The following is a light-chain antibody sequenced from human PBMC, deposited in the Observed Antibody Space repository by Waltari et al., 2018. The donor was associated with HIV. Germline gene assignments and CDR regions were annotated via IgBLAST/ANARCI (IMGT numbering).Light chain of an antibody. V-gene: IGLV1-40*01. CDR2: GNS. J-gene: IGLJ3*02. CDR3: QSYDSSLSGWV. Sequence: QSVLTQPPSVSGAPGQRVTISCTGSSSNIRAGYDVHWYQQLPGTAPKLLIYGNSNRPSGVPDRFSGSKPGTSASLAITGLQAEDEADYYCQSYDSSLSGWVFGGGTKLTVL. CDR1: SSNIRAGYD.